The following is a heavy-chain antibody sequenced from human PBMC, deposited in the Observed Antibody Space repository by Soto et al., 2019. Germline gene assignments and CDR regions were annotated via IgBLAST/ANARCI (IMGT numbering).Heavy chain of an antibody. CDR2: IIPIFGTA. D-gene: IGHD3-10*01. V-gene: IGHV1-69*12. CDR3: AREKGLWRFGGQLPPGGYGMDV. CDR1: GGTFSSYA. J-gene: IGHJ6*02. Sequence: QVQLVQSGAEVKKPGSSVKVSCKASGGTFSSYAISWVRQAPGQGLEWMGGIIPIFGTANYAQKFQGRVTFTVDESTSPAYKELSSLRSEYTAVYYCAREKGLWRFGGQLPPGGYGMDVWGQGTTVTVSS.